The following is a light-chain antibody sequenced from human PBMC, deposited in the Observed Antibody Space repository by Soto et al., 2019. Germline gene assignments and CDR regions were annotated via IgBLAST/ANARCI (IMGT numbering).Light chain of an antibody. J-gene: IGLJ1*01. Sequence: QSVLTQPPSVSAAPGQKVTISCSGSSSNIGNNYVSWYQQLPGTAPKLLTYDNNKRPSGIPDRFSGSKSGTSATLGITGLQTGDEADYYCGTWDSSLSALFGTGTKVTVL. CDR1: SSNIGNNY. CDR3: GTWDSSLSAL. CDR2: DNN. V-gene: IGLV1-51*01.